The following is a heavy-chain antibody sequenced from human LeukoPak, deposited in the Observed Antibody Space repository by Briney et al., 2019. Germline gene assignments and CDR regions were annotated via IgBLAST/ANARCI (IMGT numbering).Heavy chain of an antibody. D-gene: IGHD1-26*01. J-gene: IGHJ5*02. CDR3: ARSPPVRWERGLWFDP. CDR1: GYTFTGYY. CDR2: INPNSGGT. Sequence: ASVKVSCKASGYTFTGYYMHWVRQAPGQGLEWMGWINPNSGGTNYAQKFQGWVTMTRDTSISTAYMELSRPRSDDTAVYYCARSPPVRWERGLWFDPWGQGTLVTVSS. V-gene: IGHV1-2*04.